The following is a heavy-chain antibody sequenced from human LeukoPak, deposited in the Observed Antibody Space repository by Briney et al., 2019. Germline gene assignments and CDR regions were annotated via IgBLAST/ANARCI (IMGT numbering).Heavy chain of an antibody. CDR1: GFTFNNYA. V-gene: IGHV3-64*01. Sequence: GGSLRLSCVGSGFTFNNYAMHWVRQAPGKGLEYVSAISSDGGSTYYANSVKGRFTVSRDNSKNTLYLQMDSLRAEDMAVYYCTRVTGPQGGRPEHWGQGTLVTVTS. CDR3: TRVTGPQGGRPEH. D-gene: IGHD1-26*01. CDR2: ISSDGGST. J-gene: IGHJ1*01.